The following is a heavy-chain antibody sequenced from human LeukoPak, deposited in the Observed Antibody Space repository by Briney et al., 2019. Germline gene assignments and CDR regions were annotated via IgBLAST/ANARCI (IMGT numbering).Heavy chain of an antibody. CDR1: GHTFTSFG. Sequence: ASVKVSCKASGHTFTSFGISWVRQAPGQGLEWMGWISAYNGNINYAQKLQGRVTMTTDTSTSTAYMEVRSLRSEDTAVYYCVRDLGVDTTMIFFDYWGQGSVVTVSS. V-gene: IGHV1-18*01. CDR3: VRDLGVDTTMIFFDY. CDR2: ISAYNGNI. D-gene: IGHD5-18*01. J-gene: IGHJ4*02.